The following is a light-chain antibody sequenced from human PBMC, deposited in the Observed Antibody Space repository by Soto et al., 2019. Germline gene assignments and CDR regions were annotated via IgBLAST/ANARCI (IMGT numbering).Light chain of an antibody. CDR3: EQPRTAPGT. CDR1: QSVSSY. J-gene: IGKJ4*01. CDR2: DAS. V-gene: IGKV3-11*01. Sequence: CWSAGESASRCCRASQSVSSYLAWYQQKPGQAPRLLIYDASNRATGIPARFSGSGSGTAFTLTLRTRESDYSAVSFCEQPRTAPGTFGGGTKVDIK.